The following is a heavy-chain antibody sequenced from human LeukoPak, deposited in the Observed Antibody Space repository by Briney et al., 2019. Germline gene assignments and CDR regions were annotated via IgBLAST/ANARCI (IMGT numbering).Heavy chain of an antibody. CDR3: ARQNHNWQIQLWFGSFDY. D-gene: IGHD5-18*01. V-gene: IGHV4-39*01. J-gene: IGHJ4*02. Sequence: PSETLSLTCTVSGGSISSSSYYWGWIRQPPGKGLEWIGSIYYSGSTYYNPSLKSRVTISVDTSKNQFSLKLSSVTAADTAVYYCARQNHNWQIQLWFGSFDYWGQGTLVTVSS. CDR2: IYYSGST. CDR1: GGSISSSSYY.